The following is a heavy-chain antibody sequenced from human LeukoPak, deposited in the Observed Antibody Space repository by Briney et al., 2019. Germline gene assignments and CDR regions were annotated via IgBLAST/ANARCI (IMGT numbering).Heavy chain of an antibody. D-gene: IGHD2-15*01. CDR2: ITGSGGST. Sequence: GGTLRLSCAASGFTFSTYGMSWVRQAPGKGLEWVSVITGSGGSTYYADSVKGRFTISRDNSKNTLYLQMDSLRAEDTAVYYCAKTPRVAASLNWFDPWGQGTLVTVSS. V-gene: IGHV3-23*01. CDR3: AKTPRVAASLNWFDP. CDR1: GFTFSTYG. J-gene: IGHJ5*02.